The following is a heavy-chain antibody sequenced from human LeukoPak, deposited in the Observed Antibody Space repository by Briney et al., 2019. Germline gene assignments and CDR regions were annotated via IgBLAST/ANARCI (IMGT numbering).Heavy chain of an antibody. CDR1: GFTFSSYA. CDR2: ISYDGSNK. CDR3: ARSARGGYYYFDY. J-gene: IGHJ4*02. Sequence: GSLRLSCAASGFTFSSYAMHWVRQALGKGLEWVAVISYDGSNKYYADSVKGRFTISRDNSKNTLYLQMNSLRAEDTAVYYCARSARGGYYYFDYWGQGTLVTVSS. V-gene: IGHV3-30-3*01. D-gene: IGHD3-22*01.